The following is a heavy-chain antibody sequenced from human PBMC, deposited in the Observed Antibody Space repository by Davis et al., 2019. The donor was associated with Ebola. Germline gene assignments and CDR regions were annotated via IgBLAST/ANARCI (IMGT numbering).Heavy chain of an antibody. CDR1: GFTFSSYS. Sequence: PGGSLRLSCAASGFTFSSYSMNWVRQAPGKGLEWVSSISSSSSYIYYADSVKGRFTISRDNAKNSLYLQMNSLRAEDTAVYYCARDEGCSSTSCFIYYYYGMDVWGQGTTVTVSS. J-gene: IGHJ6*02. CDR3: ARDEGCSSTSCFIYYYYGMDV. D-gene: IGHD2-2*01. V-gene: IGHV3-21*01. CDR2: ISSSSSYI.